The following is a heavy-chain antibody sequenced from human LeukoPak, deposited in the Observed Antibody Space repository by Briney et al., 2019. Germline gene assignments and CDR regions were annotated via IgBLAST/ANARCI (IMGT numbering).Heavy chain of an antibody. CDR2: IYPGDSDT. Sequence: YWSWIRQHPGKGLEWMGIIYPGDSDTGYSPSFQGQVTISADKSISTAYLQWSSLKASDTAMYYCATRGGSAAGAWVYWGQGTLVTVSS. V-gene: IGHV5-51*01. CDR1: YW. D-gene: IGHD6-13*01. J-gene: IGHJ4*02. CDR3: ATRGGSAAGAWVY.